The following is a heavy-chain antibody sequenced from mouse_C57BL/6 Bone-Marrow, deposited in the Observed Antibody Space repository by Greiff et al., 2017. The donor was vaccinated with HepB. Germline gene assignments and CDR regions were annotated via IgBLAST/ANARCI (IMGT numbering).Heavy chain of an antibody. CDR1: GYTFTSYG. D-gene: IGHD2-3*01. CDR3: ARYDGYFEVDV. V-gene: IGHV1-53*01. CDR2: INPSNGGT. J-gene: IGHJ1*03. Sequence: QVQLQQPGTELVKPGASVKLSCKASGYTFTSYGMHWVKQRPGQGLEWIGNINPSNGGTTYNEKFKSKATLTVDKSSSTAYMQLSSLTSEDSAVYYCARYDGYFEVDVWGTGTTVTVSS.